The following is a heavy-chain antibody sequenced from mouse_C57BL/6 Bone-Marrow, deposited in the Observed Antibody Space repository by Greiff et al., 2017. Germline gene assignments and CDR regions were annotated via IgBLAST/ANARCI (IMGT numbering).Heavy chain of an antibody. D-gene: IGHD4-1*01. Sequence: QVQLKESGPELVRPGVSVKITCKGSGYTFTDYAMHWVKQSHAKSLEWIGVVTTYSGNTNYNQKFKCKATMTVDKSSSTAYMERARLTSEDSAIYYCARGVGRWYFDYWGQGTTLTVSS. CDR1: GYTFTDYA. CDR3: ARGVGRWYFDY. V-gene: IGHV1-67*01. CDR2: VTTYSGNT. J-gene: IGHJ2*01.